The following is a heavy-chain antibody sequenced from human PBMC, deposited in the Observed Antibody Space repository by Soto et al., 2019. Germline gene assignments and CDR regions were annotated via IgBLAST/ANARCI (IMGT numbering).Heavy chain of an antibody. Sequence: HLVQSGPEVKKPGASVTVSCKTSGDTFTTFGFSWVGQAPGQGFEWMGWIATYNRNKNYAQKFQGRLTLTTDTSTSTGYMELKSLEYDDTAVYYCARVLRGVVNWFDPWGQGTLVTVSS. CDR1: GDTFTTFG. CDR2: IATYNRNK. CDR3: ARVLRGVVNWFDP. J-gene: IGHJ5*02. D-gene: IGHD3-10*01. V-gene: IGHV1-18*01.